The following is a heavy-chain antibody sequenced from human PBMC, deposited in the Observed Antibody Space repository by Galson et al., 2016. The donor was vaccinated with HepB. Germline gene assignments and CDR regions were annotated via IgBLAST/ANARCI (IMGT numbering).Heavy chain of an antibody. CDR1: GGSISNYY. V-gene: IGHV4-59*01. Sequence: SETLSLTCTVSGGSISNYYWSWIRQPPGKGLEWIGYIYSSGSTNSNPSLKSRVIISVDTSKNQFYLKLNSMTAADTAVYYCARGSGTFGHDYWGQGTLVTVSS. J-gene: IGHJ4*02. CDR3: ARGSGTFGHDY. CDR2: IYSSGST. D-gene: IGHD3-10*01.